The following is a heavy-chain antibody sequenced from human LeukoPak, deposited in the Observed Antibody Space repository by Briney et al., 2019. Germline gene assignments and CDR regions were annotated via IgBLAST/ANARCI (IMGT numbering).Heavy chain of an antibody. Sequence: PSETLSLTCAVYGGSFSGYYWSWIRQPPGKGLEWIGEINHSGSTNYNPSLKSRVTISVDTSKNQFSLKLSSVTAADTAVYYCARDLKESGYSSTGNSFWFDPWGQGTLVTVSS. CDR1: GGSFSGYY. D-gene: IGHD6-13*01. CDR3: ARDLKESGYSSTGNSFWFDP. CDR2: INHSGST. J-gene: IGHJ5*02. V-gene: IGHV4-34*01.